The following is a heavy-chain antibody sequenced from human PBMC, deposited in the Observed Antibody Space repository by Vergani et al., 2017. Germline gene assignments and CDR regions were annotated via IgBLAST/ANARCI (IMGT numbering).Heavy chain of an antibody. CDR1: GGTFSSYA. CDR3: ARDGYYYDSSGYYLNYYGMDV. V-gene: IGHV1-69*18. D-gene: IGHD3-22*01. Sequence: QVQLVQSGAEVKKPGSSVKVSCKASGGTFSSYAISWVRQAPGQGLEWMGRIIPIFGTANYAQKFQGRVTITADESTSTAYMELRSLRSEDTAVYYCARDGYYYDSSGYYLNYYGMDVWGQGTTVTVSS. CDR2: IIPIFGTA. J-gene: IGHJ6*02.